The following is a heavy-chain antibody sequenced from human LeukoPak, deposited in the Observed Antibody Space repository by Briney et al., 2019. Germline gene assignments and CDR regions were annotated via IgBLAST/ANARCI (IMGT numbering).Heavy chain of an antibody. D-gene: IGHD3-22*01. J-gene: IGHJ4*02. CDR2: ISDNSYWI. Sequence: GSLRLSCAASGFTFSSYSMSWVRQAPGKGLEWVSSISDNSYWIYYADSVEGRFIISRDNSKNTLYLQMNSLRAEDTAVYYCAKGTTMIVVVNYFDYWGQGTLVTVSS. V-gene: IGHV3-21*04. CDR3: AKGTTMIVVVNYFDY. CDR1: GFTFSSYS.